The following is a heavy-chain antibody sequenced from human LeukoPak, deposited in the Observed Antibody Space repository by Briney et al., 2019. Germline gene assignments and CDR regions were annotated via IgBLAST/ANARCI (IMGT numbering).Heavy chain of an antibody. J-gene: IGHJ4*02. Sequence: GGSLRLSCAASGFIISSYWMSWVRQAPGKGLEWVANIKQDGSEKYYADSVKGRFTISRDNAKNPLYLQMSSLRADDMAVYYCATLVATTRFDYWGQGTLVTVSS. V-gene: IGHV3-7*01. CDR1: GFIISSYW. CDR3: ATLVATTRFDY. CDR2: IKQDGSEK. D-gene: IGHD5-12*01.